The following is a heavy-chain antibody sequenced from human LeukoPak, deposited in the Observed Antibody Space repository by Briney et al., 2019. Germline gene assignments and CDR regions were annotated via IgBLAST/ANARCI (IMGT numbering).Heavy chain of an antibody. Sequence: RGAPRLSCAAPGFTFWKARVGWGRPGPGKGGEWGGRIKRKTDGGTTDYAAPVKGRFTISRDDSKNTLYLQMNSLKTEDTAVYYCTTGAGGWHYFDYWGQGTLVTVSS. CDR2: IKRKTDGGTT. D-gene: IGHD6-19*01. J-gene: IGHJ4*02. CDR3: TTGAGGWHYFDY. CDR1: GFTFWKAR. V-gene: IGHV3-15*01.